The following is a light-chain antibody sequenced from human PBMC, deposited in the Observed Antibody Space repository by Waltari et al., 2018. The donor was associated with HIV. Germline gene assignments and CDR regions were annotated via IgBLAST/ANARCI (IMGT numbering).Light chain of an antibody. CDR2: GAS. V-gene: IGKV3D-15*01. Sequence: ATLSCRASQSVSSYLAWYQQKPGQAPRLLIYGASTRATGIPSRFVGSGSGTDFTITISSLQSEDFAVYFCQQYNKWSRGTFGGGTKVEVK. CDR1: QSVSSY. CDR3: QQYNKWSRGT. J-gene: IGKJ4*01.